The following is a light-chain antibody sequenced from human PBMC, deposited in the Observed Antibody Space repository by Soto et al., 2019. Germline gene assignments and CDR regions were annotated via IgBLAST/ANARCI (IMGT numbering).Light chain of an antibody. V-gene: IGKV1-39*01. CDR3: QQSYSTHRT. CDR2: AAS. CDR1: QSISSY. J-gene: IGKJ1*01. Sequence: DIQMTQSPSSLSASVGDRVTVTCRASQSISSYLNWYQQKPGKAPKLLIYAASSLQSGLPSRFSGSGSGTDFTLTISSLQPEDFAAYYCQQSYSTHRTFGQGTKVEIK.